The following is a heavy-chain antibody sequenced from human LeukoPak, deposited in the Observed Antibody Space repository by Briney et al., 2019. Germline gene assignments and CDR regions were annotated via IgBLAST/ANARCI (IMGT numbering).Heavy chain of an antibody. CDR3: AKQAYDSPRTDFDY. CDR1: GFTFSNAW. V-gene: IGHV3-23*01. D-gene: IGHD3-22*01. Sequence: GGSLRLSCAASGFTFSNAWMSWVRQAPGKGLEWVSGVSTSGGSTYYADSVKGRFTISRDNSKNTLHLQMNSLRAEDTAIYYCAKQAYDSPRTDFDYWGQGTLVTVSS. CDR2: VSTSGGST. J-gene: IGHJ4*02.